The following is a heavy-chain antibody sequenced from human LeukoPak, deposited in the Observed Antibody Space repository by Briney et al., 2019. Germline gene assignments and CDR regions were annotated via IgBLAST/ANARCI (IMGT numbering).Heavy chain of an antibody. V-gene: IGHV1-24*01. CDR1: GYTLTELS. CDR2: FDPEDGET. J-gene: IGHJ4*02. Sequence: ASVKVSCKVSGYTLTELSMHWVRQAPGKGLEWMGGFDPEDGETIYAQKLQGRVTMTEDTSTDTAYMELSSLRSEDTAVYYCATTSQARYYYDSSGYYLDYWGQGTLVAVSS. CDR3: ATTSQARYYYDSSGYYLDY. D-gene: IGHD3-22*01.